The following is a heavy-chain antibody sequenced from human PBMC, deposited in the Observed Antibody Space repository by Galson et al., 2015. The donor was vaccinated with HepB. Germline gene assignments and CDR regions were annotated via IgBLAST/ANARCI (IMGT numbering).Heavy chain of an antibody. CDR1: GFTFSDYG. J-gene: IGHJ5*02. V-gene: IGHV3-30*02. CDR3: ARPSGNYALDP. CDR2: IRNDGTNK. D-gene: IGHD3-10*01. Sequence: SLRLSCAASGFTFSDYGMHWVRQAPGKGLEWVAFIRNDGTNKHYVDSVKGRFTISRDNSQNTLYLQMNSLRDEDTAMYYCARPSGNYALDPWGQGTLVTVSS.